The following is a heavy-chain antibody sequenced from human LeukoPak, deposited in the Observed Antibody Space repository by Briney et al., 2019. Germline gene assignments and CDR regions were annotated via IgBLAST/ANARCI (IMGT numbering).Heavy chain of an antibody. CDR3: ARVFYDSSGYYSLQAFDI. V-gene: IGHV1-18*01. Sequence: GASVKVSCKASGYTFTSYGISWVRQAPGQGLEWMGWISAYSGATNYAQKLQGRVTMTTDTSTSTAYMELRSLRSDDTAVYYCARVFYDSSGYYSLQAFDIWGQGTMVTVSS. CDR2: ISAYSGAT. CDR1: GYTFTSYG. J-gene: IGHJ3*02. D-gene: IGHD3-22*01.